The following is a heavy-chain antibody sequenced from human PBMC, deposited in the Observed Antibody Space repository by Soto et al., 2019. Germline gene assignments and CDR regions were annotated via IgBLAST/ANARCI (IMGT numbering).Heavy chain of an antibody. Sequence: QVQLQESGPGLVKPSQTLSLTCIVSGDSITSGKYYWSWIRQHPGKGLEWIGYIHHSGNTYYIPSLNSRLSLSMDTSKNQFSLQLSSVTAADTALYYCARPNYDIFTGLSGFDIWGQGTMVTVSS. D-gene: IGHD3-9*01. V-gene: IGHV4-31*03. CDR3: ARPNYDIFTGLSGFDI. CDR1: GDSITSGKYY. CDR2: IHHSGNT. J-gene: IGHJ3*02.